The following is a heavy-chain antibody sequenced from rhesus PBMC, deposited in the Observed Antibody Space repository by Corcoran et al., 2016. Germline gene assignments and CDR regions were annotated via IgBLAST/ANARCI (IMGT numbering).Heavy chain of an antibody. Sequence: QLQLQESGPGLVKPSETLSLTCVVSGGSISSNYWSWIRQPPGKGLELIGRISGSGGRTDYNPSLKSRVTSSTDTSKNQFSLKLSSVTAADTAVYYCARERSSWRGDNSLDVWGRGVLVTVSS. D-gene: IGHD6-13*01. CDR2: ISGSGGRT. V-gene: IGHV4-173*01. J-gene: IGHJ5-2*02. CDR3: ARERSSWRGDNSLDV. CDR1: GGSISSNY.